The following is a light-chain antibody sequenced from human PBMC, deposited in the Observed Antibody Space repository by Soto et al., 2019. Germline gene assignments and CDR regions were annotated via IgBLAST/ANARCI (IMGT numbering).Light chain of an antibody. Sequence: EIVLTQSPATLPVSPGERATLSCRASQSVNRKLAWYQQRPGQAPRLLIYDASIRATGIPARFRGSGSGTESTLTISSLQFEDFAVYYCQQYKNWPPVYSFGQGTKLDIK. CDR3: QQYKNWPPVYS. CDR1: QSVNRK. J-gene: IGKJ2*03. CDR2: DAS. V-gene: IGKV3D-15*01.